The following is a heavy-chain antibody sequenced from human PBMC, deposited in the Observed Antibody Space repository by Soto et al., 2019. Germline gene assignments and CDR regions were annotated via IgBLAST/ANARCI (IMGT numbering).Heavy chain of an antibody. CDR2: ISAYNGNT. CDR3: ATFPLGYCSSTSCHEMSGLDY. J-gene: IGHJ4*02. V-gene: IGHV1-18*01. CDR1: GYTFTSYG. Sequence: ASVKVSCKASGYTFTSYGISWVRQAPGQGLEWMGWISAYNGNTNYAQKLQGRVTMTTDTSTSIAYMELRSLRSDDTAVYYCATFPLGYCSSTSCHEMSGLDYWGQGTLVTVSS. D-gene: IGHD2-2*01.